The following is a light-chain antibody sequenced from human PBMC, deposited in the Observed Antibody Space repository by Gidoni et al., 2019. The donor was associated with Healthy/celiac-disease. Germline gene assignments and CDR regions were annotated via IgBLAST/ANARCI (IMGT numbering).Light chain of an antibody. V-gene: IGLV1-47*01. Sequence: QSVLTQPPSASGTPGQRVTISCSGSSSNIGSNYVYWYQQPPGTAPKLLIYRNNQRPSGVPDRFSGSKSGTSASLAISGLRSEDEADYYCAAWDDSLSGLGVFGGGTKLTVL. CDR1: SSNIGSNY. CDR3: AAWDDSLSGLGV. CDR2: RNN. J-gene: IGLJ3*02.